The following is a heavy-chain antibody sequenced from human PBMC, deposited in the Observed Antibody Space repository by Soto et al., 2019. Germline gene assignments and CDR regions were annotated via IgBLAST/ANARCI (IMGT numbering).Heavy chain of an antibody. CDR3: ARVSLVRGVIIVDYYSGMDV. V-gene: IGHV1-69*13. D-gene: IGHD3-10*01. CDR2: IIPIFGTA. Sequence: GASVKVSCKASGGTFSSYAISWVRQAPGQGLEWMGGIIPIFGTANYAQKFQGRVTITADESTSTAYMELSSLRSEDTAVYYCARVSLVRGVIIVDYYSGMDVWGQGTTVTVSS. J-gene: IGHJ6*02. CDR1: GGTFSSYA.